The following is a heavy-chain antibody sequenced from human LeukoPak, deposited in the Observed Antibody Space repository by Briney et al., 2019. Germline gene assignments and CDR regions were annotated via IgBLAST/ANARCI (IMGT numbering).Heavy chain of an antibody. V-gene: IGHV1-2*02. CDR1: GYTFTGYY. J-gene: IGHJ6*02. Sequence: ASVKVSCKASGYTFTGYYMHWVRQAPGQGLEWMGWINPNSGGTNYAQKFQGRVTMTRDTSISTAYMELSRLRSDDTAVYYCASNVEMATIIGYYYYGMDVWGQGTTVTVSS. D-gene: IGHD5-24*01. CDR2: INPNSGGT. CDR3: ASNVEMATIIGYYYYGMDV.